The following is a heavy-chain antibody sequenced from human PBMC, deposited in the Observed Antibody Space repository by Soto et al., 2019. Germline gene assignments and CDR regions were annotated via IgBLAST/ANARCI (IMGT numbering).Heavy chain of an antibody. CDR3: AKADYSYSWAPGDY. Sequence: EVQVLESGGGLVQPGGSLRLSCVISRLTFSNYALNWVRQAPGKGLEWVSSISGNGDTAYYADSVKGRFTISRDNSKNTLYLQMNSLRVEDTALYYWAKADYSYSWAPGDYWGQGTLVTVSS. V-gene: IGHV3-23*01. J-gene: IGHJ4*02. CDR1: RLTFSNYA. CDR2: ISGNGDTA. D-gene: IGHD6-13*01.